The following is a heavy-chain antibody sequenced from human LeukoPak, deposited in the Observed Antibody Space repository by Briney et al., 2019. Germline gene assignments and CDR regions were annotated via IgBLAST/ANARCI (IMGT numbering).Heavy chain of an antibody. CDR3: ASAPLGGTVAAGNFDY. CDR1: GGTFSSYG. Sequence: ASVKVSCKASGGTFSSYGISWVRQAPGQGLEWMGWISAYNGNTNYAQKLQGRVTMTTDTSTSTAYMELRSLRSDDTTVYYCASAPLGGTVAAGNFDYWGQGTLVTVSS. V-gene: IGHV1-18*01. CDR2: ISAYNGNT. D-gene: IGHD6-19*01. J-gene: IGHJ4*02.